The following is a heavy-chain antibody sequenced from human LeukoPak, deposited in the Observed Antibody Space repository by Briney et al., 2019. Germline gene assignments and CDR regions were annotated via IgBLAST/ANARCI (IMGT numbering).Heavy chain of an antibody. CDR2: IKQDGSEK. J-gene: IGHJ4*02. D-gene: IGHD2-21*02. V-gene: IGHV3-7*01. Sequence: GGSRGLSCAAPGSTFVAYWPSWFRKVPGKGLEWVANIKQDGSEKYYVDSVKGRFTISRDNAKNSLYLQMNSLRAEDTAVYYCARETPIIDYWGQGTLVTVSS. CDR3: ARETPIIDY. CDR1: GSTFVAYW.